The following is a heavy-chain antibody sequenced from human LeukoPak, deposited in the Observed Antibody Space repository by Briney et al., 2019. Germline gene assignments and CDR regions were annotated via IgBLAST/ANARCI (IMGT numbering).Heavy chain of an antibody. CDR3: ARNFYYYDSSGYYGPRFDY. V-gene: IGHV4-4*07. CDR1: GGSISSYY. CDR2: IYTSGST. J-gene: IGHJ4*02. Sequence: SESLSLTCTVSGGSISSYYWSWIRQPAGKGLEWIGRIYTSGSTNYNPSLKSRVTMSVDTSKNQFSLKLSSVTAADTAVYYCARNFYYYDSSGYYGPRFDYWGQGTLVTVSS. D-gene: IGHD3-22*01.